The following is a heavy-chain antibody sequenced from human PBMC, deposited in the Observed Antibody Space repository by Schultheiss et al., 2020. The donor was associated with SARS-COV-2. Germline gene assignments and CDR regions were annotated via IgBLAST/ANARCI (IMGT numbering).Heavy chain of an antibody. V-gene: IGHV4-59*08. CDR1: GGSISPYY. D-gene: IGHD3-3*01. CDR3: ARGNDFVYFFDS. Sequence: SETLSLTCTVSGGSISPYYWSWVRQFPGKGLQYIGYIYHSGTTNYNPSLKSRLTISVDTSKNQFSLKLTSLTAADTAIYYCARGNDFVYFFDSWGQGTLVTVAS. J-gene: IGHJ4*02. CDR2: IYHSGTT.